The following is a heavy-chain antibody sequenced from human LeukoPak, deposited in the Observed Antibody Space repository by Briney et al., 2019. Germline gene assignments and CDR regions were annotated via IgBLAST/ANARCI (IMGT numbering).Heavy chain of an antibody. J-gene: IGHJ4*02. CDR2: ISGRSSHV. V-gene: IGHV3-21*01. D-gene: IGHD3-16*01. CDR1: GFSFSDYD. CDR3: GRAFPPLRTASAGDL. Sequence: GGSLRLSCSASGFSFSDYDMNWFRQAPGKGLEWISSISGRSSHVYYGDSVKCRFSISRDNAMTSVFLQMNSLGVDDTAVYYCGRAFPPLRTASAGDLWGQGTLVTVSS.